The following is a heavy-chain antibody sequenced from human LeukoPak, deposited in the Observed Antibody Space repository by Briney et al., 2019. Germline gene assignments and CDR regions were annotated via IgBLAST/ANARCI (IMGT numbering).Heavy chain of an antibody. CDR2: TLPSGST. CDR3: ASTGYCSSTSCYLYSYYGMDV. Sequence: SQTLSPPCVVPGGSISSGGYSWSWIRQPPGKGLEWFGSTLPSGSTYYNPSLKSRVTISVVRSKYQCSLKLSSVTGADTAVYYCASTGYCSSTSCYLYSYYGMDVWGKGTTVTVSS. D-gene: IGHD2-2*01. J-gene: IGHJ6*04. V-gene: IGHV4-30-2*01. CDR1: GGSISSGGYS.